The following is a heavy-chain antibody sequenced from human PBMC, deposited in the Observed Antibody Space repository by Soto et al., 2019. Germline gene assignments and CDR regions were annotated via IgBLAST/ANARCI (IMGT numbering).Heavy chain of an antibody. Sequence: EVQLLDSGGGLVQPGGSLRLACSASGFTFSSYAMSWVRQAPGKGLEWVSAISGSGGSTDYADSVKGRFTISRDNSKNTLYLHMNSLRAEDTAVYYCAKAGRGWGSDRYFDYWGQGTLVTVSS. D-gene: IGHD3-16*02. CDR3: AKAGRGWGSDRYFDY. V-gene: IGHV3-23*01. CDR2: ISGSGGST. CDR1: GFTFSSYA. J-gene: IGHJ4*02.